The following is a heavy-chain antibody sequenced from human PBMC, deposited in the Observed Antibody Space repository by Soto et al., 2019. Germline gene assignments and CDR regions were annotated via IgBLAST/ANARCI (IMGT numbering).Heavy chain of an antibody. CDR3: ARVPSIAARDYYYGMDV. D-gene: IGHD6-6*01. J-gene: IGHJ6*02. V-gene: IGHV3-53*01. CDR1: GFTVSSNY. Sequence: GGSLRLSCAASGFTVSSNYMSWVRQAPGKGLEWVSVIYSGGSTYYADSVKGRFTISRDNSKNTLYLQMNSLRAEDTAVYYCARVPSIAARDYYYGMDVWGQGTTVTVSS. CDR2: IYSGGST.